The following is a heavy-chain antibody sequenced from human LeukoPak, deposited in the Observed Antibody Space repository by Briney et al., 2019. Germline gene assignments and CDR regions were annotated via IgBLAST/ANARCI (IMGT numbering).Heavy chain of an antibody. V-gene: IGHV1-69*06. Sequence: ASVKVSCKASGGTFSSYAISWVRQAPGQGLEWMGGIIPIFGTAIYAQKFQGRVTMTEDTSTDTAYMELSSLRSEDTAVYYCATLVWRNRGVDYWGQGTLVTVSS. J-gene: IGHJ4*02. CDR2: IIPIFGTA. CDR3: ATLVWRNRGVDY. CDR1: GGTFSSYA. D-gene: IGHD2-21*01.